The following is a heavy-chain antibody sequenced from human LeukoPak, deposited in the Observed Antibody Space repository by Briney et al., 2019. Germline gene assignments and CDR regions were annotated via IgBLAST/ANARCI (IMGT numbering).Heavy chain of an antibody. Sequence: SETLSLTCAVYGGSFSGNYWAWIRQPPGKGLERIGELNDSGSTNYNPSLKSPLTISLDTSKNQFSLRLSSVTAADTAVYYCATPIGDSSSSEEWGQGTLVTVSS. J-gene: IGHJ4*02. V-gene: IGHV4-34*01. CDR3: ATPIGDSSSSEE. CDR2: LNDSGST. D-gene: IGHD6-13*01. CDR1: GGSFSGNY.